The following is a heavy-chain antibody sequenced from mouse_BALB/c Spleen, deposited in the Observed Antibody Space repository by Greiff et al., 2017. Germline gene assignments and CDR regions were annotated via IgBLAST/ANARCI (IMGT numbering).Heavy chain of an antibody. Sequence: VQLQQSGPELVKPGASVKMSCKASGYTFTSYVMHWVKQKPGQGLEWIGYINPYNDGTKYNEKFKGKATLTSDKSSSTAYMELSSLTSEDSAVYDYERTGDIYYRNMDYWGQGTTLTVSA. V-gene: IGHV1-14*01. D-gene: IGHD2-5*01. J-gene: IGHJ2*01. CDR3: ERTGDIYYRNMDY. CDR1: GYTFTSYV. CDR2: INPYNDGT.